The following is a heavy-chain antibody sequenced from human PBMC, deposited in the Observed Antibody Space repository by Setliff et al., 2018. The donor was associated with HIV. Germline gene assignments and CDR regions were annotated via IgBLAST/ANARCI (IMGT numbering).Heavy chain of an antibody. CDR1: GDFFSSDY. V-gene: IGHV3-23*01. Sequence: ETLSLTCTVSGDFFSSDYYWGWIRQSPGKGLEWVSAISGSGGSTYYADSVKGRFTISRDNSKNTLYLQMNSLRAEDTAVYYCAKGVVPADSYYYGMDVWGQGTTVTVSS. CDR2: ISGSGGST. J-gene: IGHJ6*02. CDR3: AKGVVPADSYYYGMDV. D-gene: IGHD2-2*01.